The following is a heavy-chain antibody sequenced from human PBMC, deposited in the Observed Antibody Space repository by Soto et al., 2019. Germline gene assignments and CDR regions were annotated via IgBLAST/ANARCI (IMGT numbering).Heavy chain of an antibody. Sequence: QVQLQEAGPGLVRPSQTLSLTCTVAGGSMSENDYYWSWLRQSPGQGLQWIGYIYDTWTTSYSPSVTSRATMSADTSRNQFSVKLPSVTAANTPLYSWARGVVRGGFDIWGQGTMVTGSS. J-gene: IGHJ3*02. V-gene: IGHV4-30-4*01. CDR2: IYDTWTT. CDR3: ARGVVRGGFDI. CDR1: GGSMSENDYY. D-gene: IGHD3-10*01.